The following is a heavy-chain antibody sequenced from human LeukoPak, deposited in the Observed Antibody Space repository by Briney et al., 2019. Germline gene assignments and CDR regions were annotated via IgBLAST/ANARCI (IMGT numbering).Heavy chain of an antibody. CDR1: GLTFSSYA. D-gene: IGHD6-13*01. V-gene: IGHV3-23*01. CDR3: TMQVAAAGINY. Sequence: GGSLRLSCAASGLTFSSYAMGWVRQAPGKGLEWVSTISASGGSTFYADSVRGRFTTSRDNSKNTLYLQVSSLRAEDTALYYCTMQVAAAGINYWGQGTLVTVSS. J-gene: IGHJ4*02. CDR2: ISASGGST.